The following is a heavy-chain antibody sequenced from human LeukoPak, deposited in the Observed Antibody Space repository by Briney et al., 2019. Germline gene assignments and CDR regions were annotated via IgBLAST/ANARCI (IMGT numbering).Heavy chain of an antibody. J-gene: IGHJ5*02. CDR1: GFTFSSYG. Sequence: PGGSLRLSCAASGFTFSSYGMHWVCQAPGKGLEWVAFIRYDGSNKYYADSVKGRFTISRDNSKNTLYLQMNSLRAEDTAVYYCAKDYRKKFDPWGQGTLVTVSS. CDR2: IRYDGSNK. V-gene: IGHV3-30*02. CDR3: AKDYRKKFDP.